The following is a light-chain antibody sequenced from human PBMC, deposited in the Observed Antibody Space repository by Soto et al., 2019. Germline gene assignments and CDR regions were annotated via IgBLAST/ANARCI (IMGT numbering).Light chain of an antibody. CDR2: WAS. V-gene: IGKV4-1*01. CDR1: QSLLYSSNNKNY. J-gene: IGKJ1*01. Sequence: DIVMTQSPDSLVVALGERATIDCKSSQSLLYSSNNKNYVAWYQQKPGQPPKLLIYWASTRESGVPDRFSGSGSGTDFTLTISSLQAEDVAVYYCHQYYTTPWTFGQGTKVDIK. CDR3: HQYYTTPWT.